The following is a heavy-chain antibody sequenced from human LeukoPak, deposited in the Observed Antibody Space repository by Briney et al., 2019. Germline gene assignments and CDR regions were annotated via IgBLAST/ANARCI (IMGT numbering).Heavy chain of an antibody. Sequence: GRSLRLSCAGSGFIFXNYAMHWVRQPPGXXXXXXXXXXXNSGXIDYXXXXXXXFTXXXDNAKNSLXLQMNSLRVEDTAFYYCXKDXRRHYTSGPNPDSLHWGQGALVTVSS. D-gene: IGHD6-19*01. CDR1: GFIFXNYA. V-gene: IGHV3-9*01. CDR3: XKDXRRHYTSGPNPDSLH. J-gene: IGHJ4*02. CDR2: XXXNSGXI.